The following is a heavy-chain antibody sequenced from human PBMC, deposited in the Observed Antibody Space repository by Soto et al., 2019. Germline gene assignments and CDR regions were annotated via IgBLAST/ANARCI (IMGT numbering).Heavy chain of an antibody. D-gene: IGHD6-6*01. Sequence: QSGGSLRLSCAASGFTVSSNYMSWVRQAPGKGLEWVSVIYSGGSTYYADSVKGRFTISRDNSKNTLYLQMNSLRAEDTAVYYCGYSSSSGAGYYYGMDVWGQGTTVTVSS. V-gene: IGHV3-53*01. CDR2: IYSGGST. J-gene: IGHJ6*02. CDR3: GYSSSSGAGYYYGMDV. CDR1: GFTVSSNY.